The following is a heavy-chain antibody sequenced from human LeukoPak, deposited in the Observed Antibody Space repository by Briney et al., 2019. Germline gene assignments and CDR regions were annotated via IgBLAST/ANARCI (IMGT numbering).Heavy chain of an antibody. J-gene: IGHJ4*02. CDR2: INPNSGGT. V-gene: IGHV1-2*02. D-gene: IGHD1-26*01. CDR3: ARVPLEWELLGLDY. Sequence: GASVKVSCKASGYTFTGYYMHWVRRAPGQGLEWMGWINPNSGGTNYAQKFQGRVTMTRDTSISTAYMELSRLRSDDTAVYYCARVPLEWELLGLDYWGQGTLVTVSS. CDR1: GYTFTGYY.